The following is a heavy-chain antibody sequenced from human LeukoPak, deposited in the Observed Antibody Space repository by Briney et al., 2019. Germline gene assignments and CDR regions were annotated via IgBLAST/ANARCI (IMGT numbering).Heavy chain of an antibody. CDR3: ARDLPDSSSWESIDY. D-gene: IGHD6-13*01. Sequence: EASVKVSCKASGYTFTSYGIIWVRQAPGQGLKWMGWISSYNGNTNYAQKIQGRVTMTTDASTSTAYMELRSLRSDDTAVYYCARDLPDSSSWESIDYWGQGTLVTVSS. V-gene: IGHV1-18*01. J-gene: IGHJ4*02. CDR1: GYTFTSYG. CDR2: ISSYNGNT.